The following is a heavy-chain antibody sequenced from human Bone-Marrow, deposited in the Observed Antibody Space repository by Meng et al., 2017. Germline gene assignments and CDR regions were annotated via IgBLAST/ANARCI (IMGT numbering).Heavy chain of an antibody. CDR3: ARGAASDGDYANYYYYGMDV. D-gene: IGHD4-17*01. CDR2: INPNSGGT. Sequence: ASVKVSCKASGYTFTGYYMHWVRQAPGQGLEWMGWINPNSGGTNYAQKFQGRVTMTRDTSISTAYMELSRLRFDDTAVYYCARGAASDGDYANYYYYGMDVWGQGTTVTVSS. V-gene: IGHV1-2*02. CDR1: GYTFTGYY. J-gene: IGHJ6*02.